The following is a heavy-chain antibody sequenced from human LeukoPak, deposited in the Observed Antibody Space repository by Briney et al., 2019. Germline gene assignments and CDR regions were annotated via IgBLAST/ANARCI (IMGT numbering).Heavy chain of an antibody. V-gene: IGHV4-34*01. CDR1: GGSFSGYY. CDR3: ARGPPYYYDSSGYYRFDY. Sequence: SETLSLTCAVYGGSFSGYYWSWIRQPPGTGLEWVGEIKHSGSTNYNPSLKSRVTISVDTSKNQFSLNLGSVTAADTAVYYCARGPPYYYDSSGYYRFDYWGQGILVVVSS. CDR2: IKHSGST. J-gene: IGHJ4*02. D-gene: IGHD3-22*01.